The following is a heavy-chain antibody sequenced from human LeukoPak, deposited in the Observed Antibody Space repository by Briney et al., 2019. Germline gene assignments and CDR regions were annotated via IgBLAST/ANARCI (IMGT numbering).Heavy chain of an antibody. D-gene: IGHD3-16*01. J-gene: IGHJ6*03. V-gene: IGHV3-48*03. CDR2: ISSSGSTI. CDR1: GFTFSSYE. CDR3: ARVGEWGYYYYMDV. Sequence: GGSLRLSCAASGFTFSSYEMNWVRQAPGKGLEWVSCISSSGSTIYYADSVKGRFTISRDNAKNSLYLQMNSLRAEDTAVYYCARVGEWGYYYYMDVWGKGTTVTISS.